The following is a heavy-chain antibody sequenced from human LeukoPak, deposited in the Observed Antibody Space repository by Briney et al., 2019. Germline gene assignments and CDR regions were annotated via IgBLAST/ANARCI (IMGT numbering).Heavy chain of an antibody. CDR1: GFTFDDYA. CDR3: AKGRAIRYFDWLPKEPDAFDI. CDR2: ISWNSGSI. Sequence: GRSLRLSCAASGFTFDDYAMHWVRQAPGKGLEWVSGISWNSGSIGYADSVKGRFTISRDNSKNTLYLQMNSLRAEDTAVYYCAKGRAIRYFDWLPKEPDAFDIWGQGTMVTVSS. V-gene: IGHV3-9*01. D-gene: IGHD3-9*01. J-gene: IGHJ3*02.